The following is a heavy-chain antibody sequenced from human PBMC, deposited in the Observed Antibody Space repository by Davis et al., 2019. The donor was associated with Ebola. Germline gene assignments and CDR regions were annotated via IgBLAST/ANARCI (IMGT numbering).Heavy chain of an antibody. J-gene: IGHJ4*02. Sequence: GESLKISCAASGFTFSDYYMSWIRQAPGKGLEWVSSISRSSSFTYYADSVKGRFTISRDNAKKSLFLEMNSLRAEDTAVYYCASRYCTDGVCHFDYWGQGTLVTVSS. CDR3: ASRYCTDGVCHFDY. V-gene: IGHV3-11*06. D-gene: IGHD2-8*01. CDR1: GFTFSDYY. CDR2: ISRSSSFT.